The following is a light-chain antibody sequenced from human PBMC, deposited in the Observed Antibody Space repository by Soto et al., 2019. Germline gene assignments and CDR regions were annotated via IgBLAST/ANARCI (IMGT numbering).Light chain of an antibody. CDR2: RNS. CDR3: AARDDSLSGVI. J-gene: IGLJ2*01. CDR1: SSNIGSNY. V-gene: IGLV1-47*01. Sequence: QSVLTQPPSASGTPGQRVTISCSGSSSNIGSNYVYWYQQFPGTAPRLLIYRNSQRPSGVPDRVSGSKSGTSASLAISGLRSEDEADYYCAARDDSLSGVIFGGGTKVTVL.